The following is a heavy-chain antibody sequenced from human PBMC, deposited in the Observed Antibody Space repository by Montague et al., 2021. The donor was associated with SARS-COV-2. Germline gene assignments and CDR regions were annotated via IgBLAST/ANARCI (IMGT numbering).Heavy chain of an antibody. CDR2: INGGSSVM. D-gene: IGHD2-2*01. Sequence: SLRLSWAASGFNFGVYEMNWVRQTPGKGLEWVSYINGGSSVMYYADSVMGRFTISRDNAESSLYLQMNSLRAEDTAVYYCAPAVPVADDSWGQGTLVTVPS. CDR3: APAVPVADDS. CDR1: GFNFGVYE. J-gene: IGHJ5*02. V-gene: IGHV3-48*03.